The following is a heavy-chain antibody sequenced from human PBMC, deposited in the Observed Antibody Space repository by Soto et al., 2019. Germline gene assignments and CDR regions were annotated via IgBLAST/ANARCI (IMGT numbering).Heavy chain of an antibody. J-gene: IGHJ4*02. V-gene: IGHV1-18*01. CDR2: ISAYNGNT. Sequence: QVQLVQSGAEVKKPGASVKVSCKASGYTFTSYHITWVRQAPGQGLEWMGWISAYNGNTNYAQKLQGRVTITTDTSTSTAYMELSSLRSDGTTVYYSARDSPPPREWGQGTLVTVTS. CDR1: GYTFTSYH. CDR3: ARDSPPPRE.